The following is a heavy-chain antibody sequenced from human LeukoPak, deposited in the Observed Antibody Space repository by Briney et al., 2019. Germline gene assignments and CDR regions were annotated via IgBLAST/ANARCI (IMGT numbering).Heavy chain of an antibody. CDR1: GGPLSSSSYY. CDR3: ARTYSSSWYSPGAFDI. Sequence: KPSETLSLTCTVSGGPLSSSSYYWGWIRQPPGKGLEWIGSIYYSGSAYYNPSLKSRVTISVDTSKNQFSLKLSSVTAADTAFYYCARTYSSSWYSPGAFDIWGQGTMVTVSS. J-gene: IGHJ3*02. V-gene: IGHV4-39*07. D-gene: IGHD6-13*01. CDR2: IYYSGSA.